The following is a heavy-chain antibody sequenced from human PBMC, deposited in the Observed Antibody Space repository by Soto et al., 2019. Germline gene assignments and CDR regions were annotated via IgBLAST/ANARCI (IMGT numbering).Heavy chain of an antibody. CDR3: ARDQEDNSSLGY. CDR1: GSSVSNGSYN. V-gene: IGHV4-61*01. Sequence: AETLTLTCTVSGSSVSNGSYNWSWIMQPQGKGLEWIGYIYYSGSTNYNPSLKSRVTISVDTSKNQFSLKLSSVTAADTAVYYCARDQEDNSSLGYWGQGTLVTVSS. J-gene: IGHJ4*02. CDR2: IYYSGST. D-gene: IGHD6-6*01.